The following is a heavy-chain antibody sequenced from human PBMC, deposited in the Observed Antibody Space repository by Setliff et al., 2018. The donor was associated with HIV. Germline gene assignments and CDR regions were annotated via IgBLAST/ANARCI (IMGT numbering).Heavy chain of an antibody. CDR2: ISASGAST. CDR1: GFIFSDYY. V-gene: IGHV3-11*04. D-gene: IGHD2-8*01. CDR3: AAQGVL. Sequence: EASGFIFSDYYMTWIRQTPGKGLEWISYISASGASTDYADSVRGRFTISRDNADNSLYLQMTGLRVEDTAVYYCAAQGVLWGQGTLVTVSS. J-gene: IGHJ1*01.